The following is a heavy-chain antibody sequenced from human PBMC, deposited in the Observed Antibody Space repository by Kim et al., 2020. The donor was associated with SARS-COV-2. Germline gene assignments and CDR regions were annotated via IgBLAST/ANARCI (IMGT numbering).Heavy chain of an antibody. V-gene: IGHV1-3*01. J-gene: IGHJ4*02. D-gene: IGHD2-15*01. CDR3: LGGYYFDY. Sequence: NGKTIYSQKFQGRVTFTTDTSASTAYMELSSLRSEDSAVYYCLGGYYFDYWGQGTLVTVSS. CDR2: NGKT.